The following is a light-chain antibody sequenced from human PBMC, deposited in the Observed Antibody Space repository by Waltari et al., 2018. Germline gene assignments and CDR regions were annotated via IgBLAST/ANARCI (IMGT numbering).Light chain of an antibody. Sequence: DIVMTQTPLSSPVTLGQQASIPCRSSQSLAHSDGTTFLNWLHQRPGQPPRLLIYEVSKWLTGVPARFSGSGAGTDFILKISRVEAEDVGVYYCMQGVQLPWSFGQGTKVEIK. CDR1: QSLAHSDGTTF. J-gene: IGKJ1*01. CDR3: MQGVQLPWS. CDR2: EVS. V-gene: IGKV2-24*01.